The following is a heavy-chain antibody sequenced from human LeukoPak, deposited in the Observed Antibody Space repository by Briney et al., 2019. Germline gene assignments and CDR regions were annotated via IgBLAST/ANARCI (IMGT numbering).Heavy chain of an antibody. Sequence: SGGSLRLSCAASGFTFSSYAMSWVRQAPGKGLEWVSAISGSGGSTYYADSVKGRFTISRDNSKNTLYLQMNSLRAEDTAVYYCAKDQDFWSGHDYWGQGTLVTVSS. D-gene: IGHD3-3*01. CDR1: GFTFSSYA. V-gene: IGHV3-23*01. CDR3: AKDQDFWSGHDY. CDR2: ISGSGGST. J-gene: IGHJ4*02.